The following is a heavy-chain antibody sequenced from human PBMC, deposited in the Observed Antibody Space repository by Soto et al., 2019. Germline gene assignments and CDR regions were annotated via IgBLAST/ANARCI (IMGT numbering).Heavy chain of an antibody. CDR3: ARNKNYYDSSGYYLVAWPTFDY. D-gene: IGHD3-22*01. CDR2: INHSGST. V-gene: IGHV4-34*01. CDR1: GGSFSGYY. J-gene: IGHJ4*02. Sequence: PSETLPLTCAVYGGSFSGYYWSWIRQPPGKGLEWIGEINHSGSTNYNPSLKSRVTISVDTSKNQFSLKLSSVTAADTAVYYCARNKNYYDSSGYYLVAWPTFDYWGQGTLVTVSS.